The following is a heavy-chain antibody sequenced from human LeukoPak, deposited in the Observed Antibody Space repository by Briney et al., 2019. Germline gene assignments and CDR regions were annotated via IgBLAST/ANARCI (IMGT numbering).Heavy chain of an antibody. CDR2: ISSSSSYT. Sequence: GRSLRLSCAASGFTFSDYYMSWIRQAPGKGLEWVSYISSSSSYTNYADSVKGRFTISRDNAKNSLYLQMNSLRAEDTAVYYCARQGVGSRYYDSSGYRDWFDPWGQGTLVTVSS. D-gene: IGHD3-22*01. CDR3: ARQGVGSRYYDSSGYRDWFDP. CDR1: GFTFSDYY. J-gene: IGHJ5*02. V-gene: IGHV3-11*03.